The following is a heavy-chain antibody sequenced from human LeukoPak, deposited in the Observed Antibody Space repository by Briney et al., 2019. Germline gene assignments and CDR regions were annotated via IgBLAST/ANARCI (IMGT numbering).Heavy chain of an antibody. V-gene: IGHV3-30*04. CDR2: ISYDGSNE. CDR3: ARGAITMARGYYYYYMDV. D-gene: IGHD3-10*01. Sequence: GGSLRLSCAASGFTFSSYVMHWVRQAPGKGLEWVAIISYDGSNEYYADSVKGRFTISRDNAKNTLYLQMNSLRAEDTAVYYCARGAITMARGYYYYYMDVWGKGTTVTVSS. CDR1: GFTFSSYV. J-gene: IGHJ6*03.